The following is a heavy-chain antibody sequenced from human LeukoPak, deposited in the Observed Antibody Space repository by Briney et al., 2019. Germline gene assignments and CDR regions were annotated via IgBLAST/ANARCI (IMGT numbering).Heavy chain of an antibody. CDR1: GFTFSSYW. J-gene: IGHJ4*02. CDR2: ISGSGGST. V-gene: IGHV3-23*01. CDR3: AKDSSGTAMVTWDY. D-gene: IGHD5-18*01. Sequence: PGGSLRLSCAASGFTFSSYWMSWVRQAPGKGLEWVSAISGSGGSTYYADSVKGRFTISRDNSKNTLYLQMNSLRAEDTAVYYCAKDSSGTAMVTWDYWGQGTLVTVSS.